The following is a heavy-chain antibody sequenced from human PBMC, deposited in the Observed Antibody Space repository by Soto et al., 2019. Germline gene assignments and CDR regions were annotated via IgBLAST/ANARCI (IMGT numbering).Heavy chain of an antibody. Sequence: QVQLVESGGGVVQPGRSLRLSCAASGFTFSSYAMHWVRQAPGKGLEWVALISNDGSNEYYADSVKGRFTISRDNSKNTLYLQLSRLRAEDTAVYYCATDWRDADNILYYWGQGTLVSVSS. CDR1: GFTFSSYA. D-gene: IGHD1-1*01. CDR3: ATDWRDADNILYY. V-gene: IGHV3-30*03. J-gene: IGHJ4*02. CDR2: ISNDGSNE.